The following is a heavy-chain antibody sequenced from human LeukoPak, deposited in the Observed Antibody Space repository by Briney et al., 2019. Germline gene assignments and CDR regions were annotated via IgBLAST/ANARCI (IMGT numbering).Heavy chain of an antibody. CDR1: GFTFSSYW. CDR2: INSDGSGT. Sequence: PGGSLRLSCAASGFTFSSYWMHWVRQAPGKGLVWVSRINSDGSGTSYADSVKGRFTISRDNAKNTLYLQMNSLRVEDTAVYYCARDNGISMIRGAVDTWGQGTMVAVSS. D-gene: IGHD3-22*01. V-gene: IGHV3-74*01. CDR3: ARDNGISMIRGAVDT. J-gene: IGHJ3*02.